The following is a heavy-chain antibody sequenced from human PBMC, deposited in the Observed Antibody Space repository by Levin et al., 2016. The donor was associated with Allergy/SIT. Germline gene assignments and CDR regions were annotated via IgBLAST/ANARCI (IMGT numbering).Heavy chain of an antibody. Sequence: ASVKVSCKASECTFTDYFMHWVRQAPGQGLEWMGWINPDGGVTNYAQKFQGRVTMTRDTSISAAYMELGRLTSDDTAVYYCVRSSGWSRFDCWGQGTLVTVSS. CDR2: INPDGGVT. J-gene: IGHJ4*02. CDR3: VRSSGWSRFDC. D-gene: IGHD6-19*01. V-gene: IGHV1-2*02. CDR1: ECTFTDYF.